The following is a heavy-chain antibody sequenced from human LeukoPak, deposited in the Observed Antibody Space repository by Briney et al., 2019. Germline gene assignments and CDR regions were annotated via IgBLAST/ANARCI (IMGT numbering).Heavy chain of an antibody. D-gene: IGHD4-17*01. CDR1: GFTFSSYW. CDR2: ITNDGSST. J-gene: IGHJ4*02. CDR3: AREGDYGDYFDY. Sequence: GGSLRLSCAASGFTFSSYWMHWVRQAPGKGLVWVSRITNDGSSTSHSDSVKGRFTISRDNAKNTLYLQMNSLRAEDTAVYYCAREGDYGDYFDYWGQGTLVTVSS. V-gene: IGHV3-74*01.